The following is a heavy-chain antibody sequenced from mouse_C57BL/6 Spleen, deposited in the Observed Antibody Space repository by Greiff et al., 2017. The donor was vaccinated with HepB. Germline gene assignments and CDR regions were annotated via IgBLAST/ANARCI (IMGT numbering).Heavy chain of an antibody. D-gene: IGHD1-1*01. J-gene: IGHJ3*01. CDR2: IDPENGDT. Sequence: VQLQQSGAELVRPGASVKLSCTASGFNIKDDYMHWVKQRPEQGLEWIGWIDPENGDTEYASKFQGKATITADTSSNTAYLQLSSLTSEDTAVYYCIRYGSSYKFAYWGQGTLVTVSA. CDR3: IRYGSSYKFAY. CDR1: GFNIKDDY. V-gene: IGHV14-4*01.